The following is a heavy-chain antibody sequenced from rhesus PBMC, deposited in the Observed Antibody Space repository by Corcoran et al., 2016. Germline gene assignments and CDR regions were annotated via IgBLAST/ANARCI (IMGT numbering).Heavy chain of an antibody. D-gene: IGHD3-28*01. J-gene: IGHJ6*01. CDR2: INGNSGSN. CDR1: GGSFSSYW. CDR3: ARDHYYGSGYYGQYGLDS. V-gene: IGHV4-80*01. Sequence: QVQLQESGPGLVKPSETLSLTCAVSGGSFSSYWWSWIRQPPGKGLEWIGEINGNSGSNNHNPSLQSRVTSSKDASKNQFSLKLSSVTAAGTAVYYCARDHYYGSGYYGQYGLDSSGQGVVVTVSS.